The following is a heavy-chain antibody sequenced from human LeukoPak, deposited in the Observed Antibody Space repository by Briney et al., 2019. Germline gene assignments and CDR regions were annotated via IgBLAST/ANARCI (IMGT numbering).Heavy chain of an antibody. V-gene: IGHV4-59*01. Sequence: PSETLSLTCTVSGGSISSYHWSWIRQPPGKGLEWIGYIYYSGSTNYNPSLKSRVTISVDTSKNQFSLKLSSVTAADTAVYYCARREGYYDSSGYYNNWFDPWGQGTLVTVSS. D-gene: IGHD3-22*01. CDR2: IYYSGST. CDR3: ARREGYYDSSGYYNNWFDP. J-gene: IGHJ5*02. CDR1: GGSISSYH.